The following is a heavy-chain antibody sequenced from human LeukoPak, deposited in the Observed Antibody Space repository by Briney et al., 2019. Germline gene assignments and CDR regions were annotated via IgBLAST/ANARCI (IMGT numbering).Heavy chain of an antibody. CDR1: GFTFSSYW. Sequence: GGSLRLSCAASGFTFSSYWMHWVRHAPGKGLVWVSRINSDGSSTSYADSVKGRFTISRDNAKNTLYLQMNSLRAEDTAVYYCARDSRDSSGYGWDYWGQGTLVTVSS. V-gene: IGHV3-74*01. CDR2: INSDGSST. CDR3: ARDSRDSSGYGWDY. J-gene: IGHJ4*02. D-gene: IGHD3-22*01.